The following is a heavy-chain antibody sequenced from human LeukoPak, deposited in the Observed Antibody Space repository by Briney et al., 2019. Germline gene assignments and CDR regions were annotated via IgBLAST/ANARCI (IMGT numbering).Heavy chain of an antibody. CDR3: ARDYLPTVFPQSSTTFDY. D-gene: IGHD4-17*01. J-gene: IGHJ4*02. V-gene: IGHV1-46*01. CDR2: INPSGGST. CDR1: GYTFTSYY. Sequence: GASVKVSCKASGYTFTSYYMHWVRQAPGQGLEWMGIINPSGGSTSYAQKFQGRVTMTRDMSTSTVYMELSSLRSEDTAVYYCARDYLPTVFPQSSTTFDYWGQGTLVTVSS.